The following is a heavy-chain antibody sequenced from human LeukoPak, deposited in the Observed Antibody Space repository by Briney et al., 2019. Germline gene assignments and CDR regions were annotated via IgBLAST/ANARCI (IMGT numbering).Heavy chain of an antibody. CDR1: AFTFNNYW. CDR3: ARPYQIIVGVSHAFDI. J-gene: IGHJ3*02. Sequence: GGSLRLSCVASAFTFNNYWMHWVRQAPGKGLEWVSVIYSGGSTYYADSVKGRFTISRDNSKNTLYLQMNSLRAEDTAVYYCARPYQIIVGVSHAFDIWGQGTMVTVSS. V-gene: IGHV3-66*04. CDR2: IYSGGST. D-gene: IGHD1-26*01.